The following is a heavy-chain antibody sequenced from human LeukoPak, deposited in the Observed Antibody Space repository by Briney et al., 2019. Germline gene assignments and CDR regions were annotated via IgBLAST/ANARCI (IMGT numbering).Heavy chain of an antibody. CDR1: GYTFTGYY. CDR3: ARDRDVLWFGDIDY. J-gene: IGHJ4*02. Sequence: ASVKVSCKASGYTFTGYYMHWVRRAPGQGLEWMGWINPNSGGTNYAQKFQGRVTMTRDTSISTAYMELSRLRSDDTAVYYCARDRDVLWFGDIDYWGQGTLVTVSS. D-gene: IGHD3-10*01. V-gene: IGHV1-2*02. CDR2: INPNSGGT.